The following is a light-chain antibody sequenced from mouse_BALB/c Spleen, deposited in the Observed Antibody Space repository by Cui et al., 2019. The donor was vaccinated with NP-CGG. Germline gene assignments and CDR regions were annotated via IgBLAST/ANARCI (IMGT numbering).Light chain of an antibody. Sequence: QAVVTQESALTTSPGDTVTLTCRSSTEAVTTSNYANWVQEKPDHLFTGLIGGTNNRAPGVPARFSGSLIGDKAALTITGAQTEDEAIYFCALWYSNHWVFGGGTKLTVL. J-gene: IGLJ1*01. CDR2: GTN. CDR3: ALWYSNHWV. V-gene: IGLV1*01. CDR1: TEAVTTSNY.